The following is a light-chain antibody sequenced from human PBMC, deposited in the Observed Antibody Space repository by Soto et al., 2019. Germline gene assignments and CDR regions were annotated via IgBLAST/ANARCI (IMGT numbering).Light chain of an antibody. J-gene: IGKJ2*01. CDR3: QQSYSTPRT. V-gene: IGKV1-39*01. Sequence: DIQITQSPSSLSASVGDRVTITCRASQRISSYLNWYQQKPGKAPKLLIHAASSLQSGVPSRFSGSGSGTDFTLTISSLQPEDFATYYCQQSYSTPRTFGQGTKVDIK. CDR1: QRISSY. CDR2: AAS.